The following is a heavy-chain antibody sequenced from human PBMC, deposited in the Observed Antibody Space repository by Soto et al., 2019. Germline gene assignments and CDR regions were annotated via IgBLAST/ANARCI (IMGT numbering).Heavy chain of an antibody. V-gene: IGHV4-39*01. J-gene: IGHJ6*01. Sequence: QLQLQESGPGLVKPSETLSLTCTVSSAPVSSSTYTWGGIRQPPGKGLEWIGSIYYRGSTYYNPSRRGRVTVSVDTSKNQFSLKVTSVTAADTAVYYCARLHGYCISSSCHGHYAMDVW. D-gene: IGHD2-2*01. CDR3: ARLHGYCISSSCHGHYAMDV. CDR2: IYYRGST. CDR1: SAPVSSSTYT.